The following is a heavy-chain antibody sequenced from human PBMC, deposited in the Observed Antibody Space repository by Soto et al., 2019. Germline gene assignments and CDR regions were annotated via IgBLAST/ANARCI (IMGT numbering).Heavy chain of an antibody. CDR1: GFTFSSYW. CDR2: INSDGSSI. V-gene: IGHV3-74*01. CDR3: ARDAYSSSWYEGLSY. Sequence: PGGSLRLSCAASGFTFSSYWMHWVRQAPGKGLVWVSRINSDGSSITYADSVKGRFTISRDNAKNTLDLQMNSLRAEDTAVYYCARDAYSSSWYEGLSYWGQRTLVPVS. D-gene: IGHD6-13*01. J-gene: IGHJ4*02.